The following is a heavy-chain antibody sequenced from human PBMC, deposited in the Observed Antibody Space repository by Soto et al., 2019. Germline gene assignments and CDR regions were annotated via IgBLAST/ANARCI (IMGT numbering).Heavy chain of an antibody. V-gene: IGHV3-30*18. J-gene: IGHJ4*02. CDR2: ISYDGSNK. CDR3: AKAVGYYLSGYFDY. D-gene: IGHD3-22*01. CDR1: GFTFSSYG. Sequence: GGSLRLSCAASGFTFSSYGMHWVRQAPGKGLEWVAVISYDGSNKYYADSVKGRFTISRDNSKNTLYLQMNSLRAEDTAVYYCAKAVGYYLSGYFDYWGQGTLVTVSS.